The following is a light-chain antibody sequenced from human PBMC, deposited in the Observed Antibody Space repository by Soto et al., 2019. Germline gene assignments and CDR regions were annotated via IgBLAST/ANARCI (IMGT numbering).Light chain of an antibody. J-gene: IGLJ2*01. CDR2: GNS. CDR3: QSYDSSLSAHVV. V-gene: IGLV1-40*01. CDR1: SSNIGAGYD. Sequence: QSVLTQPPSVSGAPGQRVTISCTGSSSNIGAGYDVHWYQQLPGTAPKLLIYGNSNRPSGVPDRFSGSKSGTSASLAITGLQAEDEADHYCQSYDSSLSAHVVFGGGTQLTVL.